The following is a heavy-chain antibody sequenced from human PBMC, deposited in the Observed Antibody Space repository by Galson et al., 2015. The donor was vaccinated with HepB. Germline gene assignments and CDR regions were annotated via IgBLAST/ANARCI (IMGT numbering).Heavy chain of an antibody. V-gene: IGHV3-9*01. CDR1: GFTFDDYA. J-gene: IGHJ4*02. D-gene: IGHD6-13*01. CDR3: AKDLKSSSWYGYFDY. CDR2: ISWNSGNI. Sequence: SLRLSCAASGFTFDDYAMHWVRQAPGKGLEWVSGISWNSGNIGYADSVKGRFTISRDNAKNSLYLQMNSLRAEDTALYYCAKDLKSSSWYGYFDYWGQGTLVTVSS.